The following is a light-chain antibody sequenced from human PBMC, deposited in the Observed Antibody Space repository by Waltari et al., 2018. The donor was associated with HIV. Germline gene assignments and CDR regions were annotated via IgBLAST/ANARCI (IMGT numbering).Light chain of an antibody. J-gene: IGLJ2*01. Sequence: QSVLTQPPSASGTPGQRVTISCSGRRSNIGSNAVTWYQQLPGTAPKLLIYNSNQRPSGGPDRFSGSKSGTSASLAISGLQSEDEGAYYCAAWDDGLNALFGGGTKLTV. CDR1: RSNIGSNA. CDR2: NSN. CDR3: AAWDDGLNAL. V-gene: IGLV1-44*01.